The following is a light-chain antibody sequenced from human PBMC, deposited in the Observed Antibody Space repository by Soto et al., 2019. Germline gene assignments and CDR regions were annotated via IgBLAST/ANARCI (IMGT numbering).Light chain of an antibody. V-gene: IGKV1-5*01. Sequence: GDRVTITCRASRSISSWLAWYQQKPGKAPKFLIYDASNLESGVPSRFSGSGSGTEFTLTISSLQPDDFATYYCQQYSSYWTFGQGTKVEIK. J-gene: IGKJ1*01. CDR1: RSISSW. CDR2: DAS. CDR3: QQYSSYWT.